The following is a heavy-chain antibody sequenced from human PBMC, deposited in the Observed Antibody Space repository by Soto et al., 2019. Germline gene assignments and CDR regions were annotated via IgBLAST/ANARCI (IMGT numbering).Heavy chain of an antibody. CDR2: IYYSGST. Sequence: PSETLSLTCTVSGGSISSGGYYWSWIRLHPGKGLEWIGYIYYSGSTYYNPSLKSRVTISVDTSKNQFSLKLSSVTAADTAVYYCARVLRSTNWFDPWGQGTLVTVSS. CDR3: ARVLRSTNWFDP. V-gene: IGHV4-31*03. J-gene: IGHJ5*02. D-gene: IGHD3-16*01. CDR1: GGSISSGGYY.